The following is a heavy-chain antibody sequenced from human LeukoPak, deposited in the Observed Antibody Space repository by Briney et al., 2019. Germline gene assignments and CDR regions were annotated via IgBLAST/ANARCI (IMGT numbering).Heavy chain of an antibody. CDR2: IYYSGST. CDR3: ARRRGRTGTHFDY. V-gene: IGHV4-39*01. D-gene: IGHD1-7*01. J-gene: IGHJ4*02. Sequence: SETLSLTCTVSGGSISSSSYYWGWIRQPPGKGLEWIGSIYYSGSTYYNPSLKSRVTISVDTSKNQFSLKLSSVTAADTAVYYCARRRGRTGTHFDYWGQGTLVTVSS. CDR1: GGSISSSSYY.